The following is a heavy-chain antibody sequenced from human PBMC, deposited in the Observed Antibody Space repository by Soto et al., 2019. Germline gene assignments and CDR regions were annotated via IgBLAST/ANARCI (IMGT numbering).Heavy chain of an antibody. V-gene: IGHV1-69*04. CDR3: ATSYGSGYRAFDY. J-gene: IGHJ4*02. D-gene: IGHD3-10*01. CDR2: VNPILSMS. Sequence: QVQLVQSGAEVKGQGSSVKVSCKASGDTFNFYSINWVRQAPGLGLEWMGRVNPILSMSNFAQRFQGRVTMTADKSTSTAYMELSGLRSEDTAIYYCATSYGSGYRAFDYWGQGALVTVSS. CDR1: GDTFNFYS.